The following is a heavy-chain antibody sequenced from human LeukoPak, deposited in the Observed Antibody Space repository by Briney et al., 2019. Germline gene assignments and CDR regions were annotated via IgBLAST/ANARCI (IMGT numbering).Heavy chain of an antibody. V-gene: IGHV3-11*01. Sequence: GGSLRLSCAASGFTFSVSYTSLIRQAPGKGLEWPAYISNSGSTTLYTDSVRGRFTISRDNAKNSVYLQMNSLRPEDTAVYYCARAIGSGPGGHFDCWGRGILVPVSS. CDR3: ARAIGSGPGGHFDC. D-gene: IGHD3-10*01. J-gene: IGHJ4*01. CDR2: ISNSGSTT. CDR1: GFTFSVSY.